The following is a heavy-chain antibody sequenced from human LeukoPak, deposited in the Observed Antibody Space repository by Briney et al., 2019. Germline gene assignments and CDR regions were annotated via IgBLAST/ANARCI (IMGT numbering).Heavy chain of an antibody. V-gene: IGHV3-23*01. Sequence: GGPLRLSCAASGFTFSSYSMNWVRQAPGKGLEWVSSNSGGSSYYADSVKGRFTISRDNSKNTLYLQMNSLRAEDTAVYYCAKDLGSSGWYIDYWGQGTLVTVSS. CDR2: NSGGSS. CDR1: GFTFSSYS. CDR3: AKDLGSSGWYIDY. D-gene: IGHD6-19*01. J-gene: IGHJ4*02.